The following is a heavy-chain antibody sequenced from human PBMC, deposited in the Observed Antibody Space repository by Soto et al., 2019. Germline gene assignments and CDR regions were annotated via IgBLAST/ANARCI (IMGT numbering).Heavy chain of an antibody. CDR1: GFTFSNYV. Sequence: EVQLLDSGGGLVQPGGSLRLSCAASGFTFSNYVMNWVRQAPGKGLDWVSAISASGGSTYYADSVKGRFTISRDNSKNPLYLQMSGRGAEATAVYSGAKGPLGSGYRLAYWGQGTLVTVSS. CDR3: AKGPLGSGYRLAY. V-gene: IGHV3-23*01. CDR2: ISASGGST. D-gene: IGHD6-25*01. J-gene: IGHJ4*02.